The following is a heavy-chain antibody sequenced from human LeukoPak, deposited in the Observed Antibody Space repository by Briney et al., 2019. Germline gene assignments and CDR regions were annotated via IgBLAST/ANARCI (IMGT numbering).Heavy chain of an antibody. CDR2: IYYSGST. J-gene: IGHJ4*02. V-gene: IGHV4-30-4*01. CDR3: ARDLLNEGNHLDY. D-gene: IGHD4-23*01. Sequence: SQTLSLTCTVSGGSISSGDYYWGWIRQPPGKGLEWIGYIYYSGSTYYNPSLKSRVTIPVDTSKNQFSLKLSSVTAADTAVYYCARDLLNEGNHLDYWGQGTLVTVSS. CDR1: GGSISSGDYY.